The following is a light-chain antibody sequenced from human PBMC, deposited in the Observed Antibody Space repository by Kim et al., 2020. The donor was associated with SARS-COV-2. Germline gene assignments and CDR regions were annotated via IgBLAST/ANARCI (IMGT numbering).Light chain of an antibody. CDR2: GAS. V-gene: IGKV3-20*01. J-gene: IGKJ1*01. Sequence: SPGERAPLSCRASQRISSNYLAWYHQKPGQAPRLLIYGASSRATGIPDRFSGSGTGTDFTLTISRLEPEDFAVYYCQQYGTSFWTFGQGTKVDIK. CDR3: QQYGTSFWT. CDR1: QRISSNY.